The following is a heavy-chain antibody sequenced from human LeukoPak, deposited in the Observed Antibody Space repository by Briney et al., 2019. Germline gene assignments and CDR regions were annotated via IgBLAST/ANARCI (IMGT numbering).Heavy chain of an antibody. CDR3: ARDRAVAGTRPWFDP. V-gene: IGHV1-46*01. Sequence: ASVTVSCKASGYTFTSYGISWVRQAPGQGLEWMGLINPSGSSTIYAQKFQGRVTMTRDMSTSTDYMELSSLRSEDTAVYYCARDRAVAGTRPWFDPWGQGTLVTVSS. CDR2: INPSGSST. CDR1: GYTFTSYG. D-gene: IGHD6-19*01. J-gene: IGHJ5*02.